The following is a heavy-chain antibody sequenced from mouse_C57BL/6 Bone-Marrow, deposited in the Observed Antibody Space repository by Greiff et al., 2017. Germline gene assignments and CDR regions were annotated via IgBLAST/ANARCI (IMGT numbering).Heavy chain of an antibody. CDR2: INPSSGYT. V-gene: IGHV1-4*01. CDR1: GYTFTSYT. Sequence: QVHVKQSGAELARPGASVKMSCKASGYTFTSYTMHWVKQRPGQGLEWIGYINPSSGYTKYNQKFKDKATLTADKSSSTAYMQLSSLPSEDSAVYYCARRNYYYAMDFWGQGTSVTVSS. D-gene: IGHD1-1*01. CDR3: ARRNYYYAMDF. J-gene: IGHJ4*01.